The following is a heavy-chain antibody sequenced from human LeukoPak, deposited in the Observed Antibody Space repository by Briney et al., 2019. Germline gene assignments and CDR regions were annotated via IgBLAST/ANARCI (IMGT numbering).Heavy chain of an antibody. CDR1: GFTFSSYS. V-gene: IGHV3-48*04. Sequence: PGGSLRLSCAASGFTFSSYSMNWVRQAPGKGLEWVSYISSASSTKYYADSVKGRFTISRDNAKNSLYLQMNSLRAEDTAVYYCARVSGSYYGYWGQGTLVTVSS. J-gene: IGHJ4*02. CDR2: ISSASSTK. CDR3: ARVSGSYYGY. D-gene: IGHD1-26*01.